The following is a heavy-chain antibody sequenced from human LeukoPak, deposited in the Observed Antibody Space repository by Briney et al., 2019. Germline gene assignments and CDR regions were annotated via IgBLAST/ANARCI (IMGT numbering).Heavy chain of an antibody. D-gene: IGHD2-21*02. V-gene: IGHV3-9*01. J-gene: IGHJ5*02. CDR1: GFTFNDYG. CDR3: AKAVSLGVTAKPDP. Sequence: SGGSLRLSCSASGFTFNDYGMHWVRQPPGQGLEWVSGIGRNSRNIAYADSVRGRFTISRDNAKNSLYLQMNSLRPEDSALYYCAKAVSLGVTAKPDPWGQGTLVTVSS. CDR2: IGRNSRNI.